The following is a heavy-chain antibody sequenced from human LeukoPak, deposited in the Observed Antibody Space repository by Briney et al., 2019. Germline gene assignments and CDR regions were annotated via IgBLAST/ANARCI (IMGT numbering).Heavy chain of an antibody. CDR3: AKDFGRYCSGGSCYPLDY. J-gene: IGHJ4*02. V-gene: IGHV3-33*06. CDR1: GFTFSSYG. CDR2: IWYDGSNK. D-gene: IGHD2-15*01. Sequence: GGSLRLSCAASGFTFSSYGMHWVRQAPGKGLESVAVIWYDGSNKYHADSVKGRFTISRDNSKNTLYLQMNSLRAEDTAVYYCAKDFGRYCSGGSCYPLDYWGQGTLVTVSS.